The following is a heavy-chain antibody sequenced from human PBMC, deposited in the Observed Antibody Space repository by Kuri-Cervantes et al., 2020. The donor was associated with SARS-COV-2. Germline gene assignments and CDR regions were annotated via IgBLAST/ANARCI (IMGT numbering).Heavy chain of an antibody. CDR3: SVLDFWSGYYNDY. CDR1: GFIFSDYY. V-gene: IGHV3-11*01. D-gene: IGHD3-3*01. J-gene: IGHJ4*02. Sequence: GGSLRLSCTASGFIFSDYYMTWIRQAPGKGLEWVSNIGPSGTTKYYADSVKGRFTISRDDSKSIAYLQMNSLKTEDTAVYYCSVLDFWSGYYNDYWGQGTLVTVSS. CDR2: IGPSGTTK.